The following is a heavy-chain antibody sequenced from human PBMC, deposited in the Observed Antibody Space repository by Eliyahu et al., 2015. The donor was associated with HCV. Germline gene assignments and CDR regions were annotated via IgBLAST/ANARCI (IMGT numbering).Heavy chain of an antibody. J-gene: IGHJ4*02. CDR3: ARDRDYYDSGGYYLLDY. CDR1: GYXFPSYY. D-gene: IGHD3-22*01. CDR2: INPSGGST. Sequence: QVQLVQSGAEVKKPGASXKVSCKXXGYXFPSYYMHWVRQAPGQGLEWMGIINPSGGSTSYAQKFQGRVTMTRDTSTSTVYMELSSLRSEDTAVYYCARDRDYYDSGGYYLLDYWGQGTLVTVSS. V-gene: IGHV1-46*01.